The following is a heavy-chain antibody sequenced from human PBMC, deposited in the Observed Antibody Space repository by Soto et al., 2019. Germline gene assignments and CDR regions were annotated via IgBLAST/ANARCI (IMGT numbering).Heavy chain of an antibody. J-gene: IGHJ4*02. CDR2: ISSSSSTI. CDR3: ARAWGYRCATEFDY. D-gene: IGHD3-16*02. CDR1: GFTFSSYS. Sequence: GGSLRLSCAASGFTFSSYSMNWVRQAPGKGLEWVSYISSSSSTIYYADSVKGRFTISRDNAKNSLYLQMNSLRAEDTAVYYCARAWGYRCATEFDYWGQGTLVTVSS. V-gene: IGHV3-48*04.